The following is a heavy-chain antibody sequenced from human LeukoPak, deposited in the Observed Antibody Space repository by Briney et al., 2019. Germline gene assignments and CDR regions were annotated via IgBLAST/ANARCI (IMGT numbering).Heavy chain of an antibody. D-gene: IGHD5-12*01. CDR1: GFSFSDYY. Sequence: GQSLRLSCAVSGFSFSDYYTSWIRQAPGEWLEWDSYNGSSGSTVYYADSVKGRFTISWHDANNSLYLQMNSPRAEETAVYYCARDHGYSGYDPPFDYWGQGTLVTVSS. V-gene: IGHV3-11*01. J-gene: IGHJ4*02. CDR2: NGSSGSTV. CDR3: ARDHGYSGYDPPFDY.